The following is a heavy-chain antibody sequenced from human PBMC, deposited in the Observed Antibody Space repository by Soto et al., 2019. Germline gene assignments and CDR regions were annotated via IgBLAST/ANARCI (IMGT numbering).Heavy chain of an antibody. CDR1: GGSFSSFA. J-gene: IGHJ6*02. D-gene: IGHD1-1*01. V-gene: IGHV1-69*05. CDR2: IIPMFGSA. Sequence: SVKVPCKASGGSFSSFAFSWVRQAPGQGLEWMGGIIPMFGSANYAQEFLGRVAISRDTSASTAFMELSSLTSEDTAVYYCARDFLWTRGYYYYYGMDVWGQGTTVTVSS. CDR3: ARDFLWTRGYYYYYGMDV.